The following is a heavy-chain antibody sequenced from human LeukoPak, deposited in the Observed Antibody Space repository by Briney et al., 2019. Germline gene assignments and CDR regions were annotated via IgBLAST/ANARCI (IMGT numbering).Heavy chain of an antibody. Sequence: PGESLRISCKGSGYSFTSYWISWVRLMPGRGLEWMGTIDLSDSYTSYSPSFQDHVTISADKSISTAYLQWSSLKASDTAMYYCARHGTGFSGPDSFDYWGQGTLVTVSS. CDR1: GYSFTSYW. CDR2: IDLSDSYT. J-gene: IGHJ4*02. V-gene: IGHV5-10-1*01. D-gene: IGHD3-9*01. CDR3: ARHGTGFSGPDSFDY.